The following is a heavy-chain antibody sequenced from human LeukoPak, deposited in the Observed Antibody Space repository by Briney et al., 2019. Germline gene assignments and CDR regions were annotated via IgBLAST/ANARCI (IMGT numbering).Heavy chain of an antibody. V-gene: IGHV4-59*08. Sequence: SETLSLTCTVSGGSISSYYWSWIRQPPGKGLEWIGYIYYSGSTNYNPSLKSRVTISVDTSKNQFSLKLSSVTAADTAVYYCATAVTYYYGSGSYFNYWGQGTLVTVSS. D-gene: IGHD3-10*01. CDR3: ATAVTYYYGSGSYFNY. J-gene: IGHJ4*02. CDR2: IYYSGST. CDR1: GGSISSYY.